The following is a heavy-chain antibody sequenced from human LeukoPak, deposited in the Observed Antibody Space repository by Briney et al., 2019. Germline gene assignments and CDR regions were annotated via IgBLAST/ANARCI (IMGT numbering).Heavy chain of an antibody. CDR3: AKDIGKLYCSSTSCPDY. CDR2: MSYDGSNK. CDR1: GFTLSSYA. V-gene: IGHV3-30*04. J-gene: IGHJ4*02. Sequence: GGSLRLSCAATGFTLSSYAMHWVREAPGKGLEWVSVMSYDGSNKYYADSVKGRFTISRDNSKNTLYLQMNSLRAEDTAVYYCAKDIGKLYCSSTSCPDYWGQGTLVTVSS. D-gene: IGHD2-2*01.